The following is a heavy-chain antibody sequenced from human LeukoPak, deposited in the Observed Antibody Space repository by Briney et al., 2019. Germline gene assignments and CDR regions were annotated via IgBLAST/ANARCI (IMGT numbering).Heavy chain of an antibody. J-gene: IGHJ4*02. D-gene: IGHD2-2*01. CDR1: GFTFSNYA. CDR2: ISDSGDNT. V-gene: IGHV3-23*01. CDR3: AKDGGGYCNNSSC. Sequence: GGSLRLSCAASGFTFSNYAMSWVRQAPGKGLECVSAISDSGDNTDYADSVRGRFTIYRDNSKDTLYLQMNSLGAADTAVYYCAKDGGGYCNNSSCWGQGTLVTVSS.